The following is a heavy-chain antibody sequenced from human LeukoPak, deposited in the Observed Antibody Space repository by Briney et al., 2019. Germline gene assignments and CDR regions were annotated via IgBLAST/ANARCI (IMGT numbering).Heavy chain of an antibody. V-gene: IGHV3-33*01. Sequence: GGSLRLSCAASGFTFSSYGMHWVRQAPGKGLEWVALRWYDGTNKYYADSVKGRFTISRDNSKNTLYLQMNSLSAEDTAVYYCVTTSSDPQDSSGYLGYWGQGTLVTVSS. CDR3: VTTSSDPQDSSGYLGY. J-gene: IGHJ4*02. CDR1: GFTFSSYG. D-gene: IGHD3-22*01. CDR2: RWYDGTNK.